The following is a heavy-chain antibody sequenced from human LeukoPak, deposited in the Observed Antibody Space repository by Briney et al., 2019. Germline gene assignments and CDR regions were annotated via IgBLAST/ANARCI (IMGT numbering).Heavy chain of an antibody. V-gene: IGHV3-74*01. D-gene: IGHD4-17*01. CDR2: INSDGSST. Sequence: GGSLTLSCAASGFTFSRYLMHWVRQAPGKGRVWVSRINSDGSSTSYADSVKGRFTIPRDNSKNTLYLQMNSLRAEDTAVYYCARDGPVTSVSGSFDIWGQGTMVTVSS. J-gene: IGHJ3*02. CDR1: GFTFSRYL. CDR3: ARDGPVTSVSGSFDI.